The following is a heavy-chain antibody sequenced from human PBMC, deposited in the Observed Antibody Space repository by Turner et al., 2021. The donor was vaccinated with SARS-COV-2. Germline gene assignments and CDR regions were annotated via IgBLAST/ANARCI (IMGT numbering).Heavy chain of an antibody. CDR2: ISSSGKNV. CDR1: GFAFNIYS. J-gene: IGHJ3*02. D-gene: IGHD5-12*01. V-gene: IGHV3-21*01. Sequence: EVQVVESGGGLVKPGGSLRLSCAASGFAFNIYSMNWVRQAPGKWLEWVSAISSSGKNVYYADSVKGRFTISRDNAKSSLYLQMNSLRVEDTALYYCAKVRVDVSKRSDAFDIWGQGTMVTVSS. CDR3: AKVRVDVSKRSDAFDI.